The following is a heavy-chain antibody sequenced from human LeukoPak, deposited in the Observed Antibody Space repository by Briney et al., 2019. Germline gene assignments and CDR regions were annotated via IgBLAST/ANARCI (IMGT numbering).Heavy chain of an antibody. V-gene: IGHV1-2*02. CDR2: ISPNSGGT. J-gene: IGHJ4*02. D-gene: IGHD3-22*01. CDR1: GYTFTGYY. Sequence: ASVKVSCKASGYTFTGYYMHWVRQAPGQGLEWMGWISPNSGGTNYAQKFQGRVTMTRDTSISTAYMELSRLRSDDTAVYYCARGTYYYDSSGYWWYFDYWGQGTLVTVSS. CDR3: ARGTYYYDSSGYWWYFDY.